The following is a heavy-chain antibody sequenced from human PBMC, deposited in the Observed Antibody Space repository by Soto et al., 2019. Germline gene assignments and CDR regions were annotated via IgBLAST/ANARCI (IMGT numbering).Heavy chain of an antibody. CDR2: ISGSGATT. CDR1: GFTFTNYA. V-gene: IGHV3-23*01. CDR3: AKDHRH. Sequence: EVQLLESGGGLVQPGGSLRLSCTTSGFTFTNYAMSWVRQAPGKGLEWVSAISGSGATTYYADSVKGRFTISRDNSKTTLYLQMNSLRAGGAAVYYCAKDHRHWGQGTLVTVSS. J-gene: IGHJ4*02.